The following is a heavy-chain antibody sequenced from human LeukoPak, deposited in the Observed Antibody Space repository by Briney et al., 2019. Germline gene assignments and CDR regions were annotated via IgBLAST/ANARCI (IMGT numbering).Heavy chain of an antibody. CDR2: ISYDGSNK. Sequence: GGSLRLSCAASGFTFSSYAMHWVRQAPGKGLEWVAVISYDGSNKYYADSVKGRFTIPRDNSKNTLYLQMNSLRAEDTAVYYCARDTGIAAPADIWGQGTMVTVSS. CDR3: ARDTGIAAPADI. J-gene: IGHJ3*02. D-gene: IGHD6-13*01. V-gene: IGHV3-30-3*01. CDR1: GFTFSSYA.